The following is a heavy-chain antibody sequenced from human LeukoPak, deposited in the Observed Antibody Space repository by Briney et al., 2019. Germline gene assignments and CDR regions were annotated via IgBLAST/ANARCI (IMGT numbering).Heavy chain of an antibody. CDR2: ISWNSGSI. CDR3: AKGLHTAMDY. Sequence: PGRSLRLSCAASGFTFDDYAMHWVRQAPGKGLEWVSGISWNSGSIGYADSVKGRFTISRDNAKNSLYLQMNSLRAEDTALYYCAKGLHTAMDYWGQGTLVTVSS. J-gene: IGHJ4*02. D-gene: IGHD5-18*01. CDR1: GFTFDDYA. V-gene: IGHV3-9*01.